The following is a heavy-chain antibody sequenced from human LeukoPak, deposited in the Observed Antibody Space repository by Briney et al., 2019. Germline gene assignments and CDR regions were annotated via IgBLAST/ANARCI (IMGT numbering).Heavy chain of an antibody. V-gene: IGHV3-48*03. Sequence: GGSLRLSCAASGFTFSSYEMNWVRQAPGKGLEWVSYISSSGSTIYYAGSVKGRFTISRDNAKNSLYLQMNSLRAEDTAVYYCASGLAAAGTSYYYYYMDVWGKGTTVTVSS. CDR1: GFTFSSYE. CDR3: ASGLAAAGTSYYYYYMDV. CDR2: ISSSGSTI. D-gene: IGHD6-13*01. J-gene: IGHJ6*03.